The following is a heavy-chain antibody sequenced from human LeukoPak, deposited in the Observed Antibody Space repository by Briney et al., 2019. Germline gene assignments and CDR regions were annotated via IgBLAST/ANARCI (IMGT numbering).Heavy chain of an antibody. D-gene: IGHD3-10*01. V-gene: IGHV3-73*01. Sequence: GGSLRLSCAASGFTFSGSAMHWVRQASGKGLEWVGRIRSKANSYATAYAASVKGRFTISRDDSKNTAYLRMNSLKTEDTAVYYCTSRNMVRGIYWFDPWGQGTLVTVSS. CDR3: TSRNMVRGIYWFDP. CDR1: GFTFSGSA. J-gene: IGHJ5*02. CDR2: IRSKANSYAT.